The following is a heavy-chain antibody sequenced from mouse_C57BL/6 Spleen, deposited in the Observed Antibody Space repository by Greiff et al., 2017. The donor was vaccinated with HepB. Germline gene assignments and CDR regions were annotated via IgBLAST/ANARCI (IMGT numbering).Heavy chain of an antibody. V-gene: IGHV1-50*01. CDR2: IDPSDSYT. CDR1: GYTFTSYW. Sequence: VQLQQSGAELVKPGASVKLSCKASGYTFTSYWMQWVKQRPGQGLEWIGEIDPSDSYTNYNQKFKGKATLTVDTSSSTAYMQLSSLTSEDSAVYYCARSGKNWGGAMDYWGQGTSVTVSS. D-gene: IGHD4-1*01. CDR3: ARSGKNWGGAMDY. J-gene: IGHJ4*01.